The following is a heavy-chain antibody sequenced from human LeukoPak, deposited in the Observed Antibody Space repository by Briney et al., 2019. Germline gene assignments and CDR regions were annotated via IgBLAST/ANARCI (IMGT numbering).Heavy chain of an antibody. J-gene: IGHJ5*02. CDR2: INSAGDGI. CDR1: GFTFKNYA. Sequence: GGSLRLSCAASGFTFKNYAMDWVRQAPGKGLEWVSGINSAGDGIYYADSVKGRFTTSRDNSKNTLYLQINTLRAEDTAVYYCAKDRPNGMDLWGQGTLLTVSS. CDR3: AKDRPNGMDL. V-gene: IGHV3-23*01. D-gene: IGHD2-8*01.